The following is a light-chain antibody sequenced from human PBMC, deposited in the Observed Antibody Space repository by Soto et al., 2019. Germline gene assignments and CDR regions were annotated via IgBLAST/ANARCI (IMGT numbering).Light chain of an antibody. CDR2: DAS. V-gene: IGKV3-11*01. Sequence: EIVLTQSPGTLSLSPGESATLSCRASQGIGRYLAWFQQKPGQPPRLLIYDASTRATGIRGRFSGSGSGTDFTLTISSLEPEDFAVYYCHQRSNWPLTFGPGTKVEI. CDR1: QGIGRY. J-gene: IGKJ3*01. CDR3: HQRSNWPLT.